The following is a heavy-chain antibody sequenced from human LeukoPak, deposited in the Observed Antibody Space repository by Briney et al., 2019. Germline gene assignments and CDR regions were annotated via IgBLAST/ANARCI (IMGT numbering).Heavy chain of an antibody. CDR1: GFAFSNFA. CDR2: ISGNGGAT. Sequence: GGSLRLSCAASGFAFSNFAMTWVRQAPGKGLECVSLISGNGGATYHADSVKGRFTISRDNSKSTLFLQMNSLRADDTAVYYCAKGSGSPYYFDYWGQGTLVTVSS. J-gene: IGHJ4*02. CDR3: AKGSGSPYYFDY. D-gene: IGHD3-10*01. V-gene: IGHV3-23*01.